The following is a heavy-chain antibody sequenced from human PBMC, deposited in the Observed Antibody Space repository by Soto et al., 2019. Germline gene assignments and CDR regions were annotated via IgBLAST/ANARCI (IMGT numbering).Heavy chain of an antibody. CDR3: ARVIAAAGTNYYYYYGMDV. Sequence: QVQLVQSGAEVKKPGSSVKVSCKASGGTFSSYAISWVRQAPGQGLEWMGGIIPIFGTANYAQKFQGRVTITADESTSTAYMELSSLRSEDTAVYYCARVIAAAGTNYYYYYGMDVWGQGTTVTVS. J-gene: IGHJ6*02. CDR2: IIPIFGTA. V-gene: IGHV1-69*01. CDR1: GGTFSSYA. D-gene: IGHD6-13*01.